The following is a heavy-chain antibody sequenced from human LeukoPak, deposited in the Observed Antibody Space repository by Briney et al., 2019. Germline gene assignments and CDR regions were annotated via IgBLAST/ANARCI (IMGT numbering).Heavy chain of an antibody. CDR3: AREEERPIAVTYYYYMDV. V-gene: IGHV4-59*01. CDR2: IYYSGST. CDR1: GGSISSYY. Sequence: SETLSLTCTVSGGSISSYYWSWIRQPPGKGLEWIGYIYYSGSTNYNPSLKSRVTISVDTSKNQFSLKLSSVTAADTAVYYCAREEERPIAVTYYYYMDVWGKGTTVTVSS. J-gene: IGHJ6*03. D-gene: IGHD6-19*01.